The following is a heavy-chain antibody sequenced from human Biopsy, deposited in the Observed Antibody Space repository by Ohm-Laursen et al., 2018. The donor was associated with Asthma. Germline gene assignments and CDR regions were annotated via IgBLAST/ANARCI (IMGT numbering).Heavy chain of an antibody. CDR1: GYTFINYA. CDR3: ARTYYDFLTGQVNDVFAM. D-gene: IGHD3-9*01. CDR2: INAGNGNT. Sequence: SVKVSCKASGYTFINYAIHWVRQAPGQRLEWMGWINAGNGNTKYSQKVQGRVTITRDTSASTAYMDLSSLRSEDTAVYYCARTYYDFLTGQVNDVFAMWGQGTMVTVSS. V-gene: IGHV1-3*01. J-gene: IGHJ3*02.